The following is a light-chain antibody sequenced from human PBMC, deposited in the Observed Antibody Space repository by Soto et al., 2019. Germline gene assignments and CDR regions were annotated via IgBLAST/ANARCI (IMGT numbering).Light chain of an antibody. V-gene: IGKV1-8*01. J-gene: IGKJ5*01. CDR3: QQRHSYPIT. Sequence: AIRMTQSPSSLSASTGDRVTITCRASQGISSYLAWYQQKPGKAPKLLIYAASTLQTGVPSRFSGSGSGTEFTLTISSLQPEDFATYYCQQRHSYPITFGQGTRLEI. CDR2: AAS. CDR1: QGISSY.